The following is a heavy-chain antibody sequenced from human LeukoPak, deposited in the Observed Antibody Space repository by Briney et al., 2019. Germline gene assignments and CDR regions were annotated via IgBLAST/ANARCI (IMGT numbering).Heavy chain of an antibody. CDR2: IYYSGST. CDR3: ARGDDYGGNKARSFDY. Sequence: PSETLSLTCTVSGGSISSSSYYWGWIRQPPGKGLEWIGSIYYSGSTNYNPSLKSRVTISVDTSKNQFSLKLSSVTAADTAVYYCARGDDYGGNKARSFDYWGQGTLVTVSS. CDR1: GGSISSSSYY. J-gene: IGHJ4*02. V-gene: IGHV4-39*07. D-gene: IGHD4-23*01.